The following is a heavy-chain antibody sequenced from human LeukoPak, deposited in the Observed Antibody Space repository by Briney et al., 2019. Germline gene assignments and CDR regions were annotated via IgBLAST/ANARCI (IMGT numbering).Heavy chain of an antibody. Sequence: GGSLRLSCAASGFTFSSYSMNWVRQAPGKGLEWVSYISSSSTIYYADSVKGRFTISRDNAKNSLYLQMNSLRDEDTAVYYCARDPYGDYVYGFDYWGQGTLVTVSS. D-gene: IGHD4-17*01. J-gene: IGHJ4*02. CDR2: ISSSSTI. V-gene: IGHV3-48*02. CDR1: GFTFSSYS. CDR3: ARDPYGDYVYGFDY.